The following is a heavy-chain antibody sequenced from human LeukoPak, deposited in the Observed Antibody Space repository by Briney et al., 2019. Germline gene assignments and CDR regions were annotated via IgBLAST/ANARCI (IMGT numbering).Heavy chain of an antibody. CDR1: GGSISSSSYY. V-gene: IGHV4-39*07. CDR2: IYYSGST. J-gene: IGHJ4*02. Sequence: SETLSLTCTVSGGSISSSSYYWGWIRQPPGKGLEWIGSIYYSGSTYYNPSLKSRVTISVDTSKNQFSLKLSSVTAADTAVYYCARDPGYRLYYFDYWGQGTLVTVSS. D-gene: IGHD6-13*01. CDR3: ARDPGYRLYYFDY.